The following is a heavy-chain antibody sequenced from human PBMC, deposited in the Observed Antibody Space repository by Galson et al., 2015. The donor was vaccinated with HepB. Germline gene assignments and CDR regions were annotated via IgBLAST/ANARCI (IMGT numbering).Heavy chain of an antibody. D-gene: IGHD4-17*01. CDR3: AKTPDGDYTLFDY. J-gene: IGHJ4*02. CDR2: ISASGGSP. CDR1: GFTFSNYV. Sequence: SLRLSCAASGFTFSNYVMCWVRQAPGKGLEWVSTISASGGSPFYADSVKGRFTISRDNSKNTLYLQMNTLRAEDTATYFRAKTPDGDYTLFDYWGQGTLVTVSS. V-gene: IGHV3-23*01.